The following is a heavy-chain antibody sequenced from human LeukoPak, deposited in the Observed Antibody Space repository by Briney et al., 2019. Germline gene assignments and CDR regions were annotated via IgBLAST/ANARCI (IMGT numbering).Heavy chain of an antibody. CDR1: GFTFDGYA. Sequence: AGGSLRLSCAASGFTFDGYAMHWVRQAPVKGLEWVSGISWNSGSIGYADSVKGRFTISRDNAKNSLYLQMNSLRAEDTALYYSAKGHSRHSNYGEIDYWGQGTLVTVSS. D-gene: IGHD4-11*01. CDR3: AKGHSRHSNYGEIDY. V-gene: IGHV3-9*01. CDR2: ISWNSGSI. J-gene: IGHJ4*02.